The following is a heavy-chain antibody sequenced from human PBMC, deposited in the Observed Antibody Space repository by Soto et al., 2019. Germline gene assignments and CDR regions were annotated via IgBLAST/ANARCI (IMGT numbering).Heavy chain of an antibody. CDR3: ARDSPYSSSWYDLNWFDP. Sequence: GGSLRLSCAASGFTFSSYSMNWVRQAPGKGLEWVSYISSSSSTIYYADSVKGRFTISRDNAKNSLYLQMNSLRDEDTAVYYCARDSPYSSSWYDLNWFDPWGQGTLVTVSS. CDR1: GFTFSSYS. CDR2: ISSSSSTI. D-gene: IGHD6-13*01. V-gene: IGHV3-48*02. J-gene: IGHJ5*02.